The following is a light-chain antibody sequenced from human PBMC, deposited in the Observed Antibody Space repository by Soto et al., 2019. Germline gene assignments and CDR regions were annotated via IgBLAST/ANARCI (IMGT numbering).Light chain of an antibody. Sequence: DIQLTQSPSSLSASVGDRVTITCRVSQGISNYLNCYRQKPGKAPKLLIYSASNLQSGVPSRFSGSGSGTHFTLTISSLQPEDVATYYGQRTYHAPFGGGTKVQIK. CDR1: QGISNY. J-gene: IGKJ4*01. V-gene: IGKV1-27*01. CDR2: SAS. CDR3: QRTYHAP.